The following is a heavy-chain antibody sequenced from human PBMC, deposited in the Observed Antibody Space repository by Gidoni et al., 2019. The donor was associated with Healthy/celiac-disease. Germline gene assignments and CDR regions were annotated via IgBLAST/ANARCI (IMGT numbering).Heavy chain of an antibody. J-gene: IGHJ6*04. Sequence: QLQLQESGPGLVKPSETLSLPCTVSGGSISSSSYYWGWIRQPPGKGLEWIGSIYYSGSTYYNPSLKSRVTISVDTSKNQFSLKLSSVTAADTAVYYCARHLIAARRDYGMDVWGKGTTVTVSS. V-gene: IGHV4-39*01. CDR2: IYYSGST. CDR3: ARHLIAARRDYGMDV. D-gene: IGHD6-6*01. CDR1: GGSISSSSYY.